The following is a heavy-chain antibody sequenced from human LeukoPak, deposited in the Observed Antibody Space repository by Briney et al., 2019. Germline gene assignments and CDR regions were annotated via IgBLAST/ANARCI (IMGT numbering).Heavy chain of an antibody. CDR3: ARQGPHGYHPPYYYYMDV. D-gene: IGHD5-24*01. J-gene: IGHJ6*03. CDR1: GGTFSSYV. V-gene: IGHV1-69*05. Sequence: GASVKVSCKASGGTFSSYVIRWVRQAPGQGLEWMGGIIPIFGTANYAQKFQGRVTITTDESTSTAYMELSSLRSEDTAVYYCARQGPHGYHPPYYYYMDVWGKGTTVTVSS. CDR2: IIPIFGTA.